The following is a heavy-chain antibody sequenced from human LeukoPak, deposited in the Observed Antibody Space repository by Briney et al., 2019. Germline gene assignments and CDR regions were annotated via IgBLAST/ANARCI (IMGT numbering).Heavy chain of an antibody. V-gene: IGHV3-23*01. CDR2: ITTSGDT. J-gene: IGHJ4*02. CDR1: GFTFSRYS. D-gene: IGHD6-6*01. Sequence: GGSLRLSCAASGFTFSRYSMNWVRQAPGKGLEWVSTITTSGDTYYADSVKGRFTISRDNSKNTLFLQMNSLGADDTAVYFCVKRISTSSQKYFDYWGQGTLVTVSS. CDR3: VKRISTSSQKYFDY.